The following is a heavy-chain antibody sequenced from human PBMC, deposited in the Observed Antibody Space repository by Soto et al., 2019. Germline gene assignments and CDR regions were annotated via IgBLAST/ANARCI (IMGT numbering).Heavy chain of an antibody. CDR2: ISSSSSYT. V-gene: IGHV3-11*06. Sequence: QVQLVESGGGLVKPGGSLRLSCAASGFTFSDYYMSWIRQAPGKGLEWVSYISSSSSYTNYADSVKGRFTISRDNAKNSLYLQMNSLRAEDTAVYYCARVKAPGYSSGWYVGYWGQGTLVTVSS. J-gene: IGHJ4*02. D-gene: IGHD6-19*01. CDR1: GFTFSDYY. CDR3: ARVKAPGYSSGWYVGY.